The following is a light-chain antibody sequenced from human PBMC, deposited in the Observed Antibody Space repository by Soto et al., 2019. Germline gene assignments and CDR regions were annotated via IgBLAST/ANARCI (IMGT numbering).Light chain of an antibody. CDR1: QSISSW. CDR3: QQYNSYWT. CDR2: DVS. Sequence: DIQMTQSPSTLPASVGERATITSRASQSISSWLAWYQQXPGKAPKLLIYDVSSLESGAPSRFGGSGSGTEFTLTISSLQPDDLATYYYQQYNSYWTFCQGTKVDIK. V-gene: IGKV1-5*01. J-gene: IGKJ1*01.